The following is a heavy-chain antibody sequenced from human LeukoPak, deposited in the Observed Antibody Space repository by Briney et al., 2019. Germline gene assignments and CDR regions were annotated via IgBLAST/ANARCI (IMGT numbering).Heavy chain of an antibody. CDR3: AKAQTSTGGDY. J-gene: IGHJ4*02. D-gene: IGHD2-2*01. CDR2: ISYDGSNK. V-gene: IGHV3-30*18. CDR1: GFTFSSYG. Sequence: PGGSLRLSCGASGFTFSSYGMHWVRQAPGKGLEWVAVISYDGSNKYYADSVKGRFTISRDNSKNTLYLQMNSLRAEDTAVYYCAKAQTSTGGDYWGQGTLVTVSS.